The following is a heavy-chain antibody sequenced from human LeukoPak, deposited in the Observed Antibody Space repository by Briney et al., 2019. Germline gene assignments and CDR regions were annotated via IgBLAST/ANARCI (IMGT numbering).Heavy chain of an antibody. Sequence: PLETLSLTCTVSAYSVTSDYFWGWIRPPPGKGLEWIGNVDPSGNTYYNPSLKSRATISLDTSKKDFSLKLTSVTAADTAIYYCATARASHYGDWFFDYWGQGTLVTVSS. V-gene: IGHV4-38-2*02. CDR1: AYSVTSDYF. CDR2: VDPSGNT. D-gene: IGHD4-17*01. J-gene: IGHJ4*02. CDR3: ATARASHYGDWFFDY.